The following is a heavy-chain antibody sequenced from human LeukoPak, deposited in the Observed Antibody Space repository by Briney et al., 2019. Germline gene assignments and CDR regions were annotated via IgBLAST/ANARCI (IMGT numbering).Heavy chain of an antibody. Sequence: SETLSLTCAVSGGSISSSSYYWGWIRQPPGKWLEWIGSIYYRGSTYYNPSLKSRVTISVDTSKNQFSLKLSSVTAADTAVYYCARHFQKVSYSRFDYWGQGTLVTVSS. J-gene: IGHJ4*02. CDR1: GGSISSSSYY. CDR2: IYYRGST. D-gene: IGHD6-13*01. CDR3: ARHFQKVSYSRFDY. V-gene: IGHV4-39*01.